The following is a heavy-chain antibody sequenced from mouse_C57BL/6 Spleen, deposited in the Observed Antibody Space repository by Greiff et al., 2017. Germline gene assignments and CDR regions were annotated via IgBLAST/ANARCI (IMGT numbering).Heavy chain of an antibody. CDR1: GYTFTSYW. CDR2: IDPSASYT. J-gene: IGHJ3*01. CDR3: ARTGGYGSSYGVAY. Sequence: QVHVKQPGAELVMPGASVKLSCKASGYTFTSYWMHWVKQRPGQGLEWIGEIDPSASYTNYNQKFKGKSTLTVDKSSSTAYMQLSSLTSEDSAVYYCARTGGYGSSYGVAYWGQGTLVTVSA. V-gene: IGHV1-69*01. D-gene: IGHD1-1*01.